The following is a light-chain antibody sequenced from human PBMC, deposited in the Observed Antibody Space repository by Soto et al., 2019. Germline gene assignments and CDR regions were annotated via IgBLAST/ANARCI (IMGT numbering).Light chain of an antibody. CDR3: QQYGTSPQT. V-gene: IGKV3-20*01. J-gene: IGKJ1*01. Sequence: EIVLTQSPGTLSGXRXXXXXLXXRASQSVTSNYLAWYQQKPGQAPGLLIYDTSTRASGVPDRFSGSGSGTEFTLTISRLEPEDFAVYYCQQYGTSPQTFGQGTKVDI. CDR1: QSVTSNY. CDR2: DTS.